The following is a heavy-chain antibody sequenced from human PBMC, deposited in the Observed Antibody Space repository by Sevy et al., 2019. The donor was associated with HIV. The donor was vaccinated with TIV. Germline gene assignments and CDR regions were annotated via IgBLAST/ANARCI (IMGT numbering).Heavy chain of an antibody. CDR1: GFTFSKYW. J-gene: IGHJ5*02. CDR2: IKPDGSDK. Sequence: GGSLRLSCAASGFTFSKYWMSWVRQAPGKGLEWVANIKPDGSDKYYVGSLKGRFTIYRGNAKNSLYLEMNNLGAEDTAVYYCARVIDYGELGNWFDPWGQGTLVTVSS. D-gene: IGHD4-17*01. V-gene: IGHV3-7*01. CDR3: ARVIDYGELGNWFDP.